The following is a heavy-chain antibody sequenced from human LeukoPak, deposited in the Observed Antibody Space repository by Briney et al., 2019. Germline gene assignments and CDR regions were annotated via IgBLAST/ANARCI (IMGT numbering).Heavy chain of an antibody. CDR2: IGAYNGET. V-gene: IGHV1-18*01. Sequence: ASVKVSCKASGYTFTSYGFSWVRQAPGQGLEWVGWIGAYNGETNYARKFQGRVTLATDTSTSTAYMELRSLRSDDTAVYYCARDIGSGSYYWGQGTLVTVSS. J-gene: IGHJ4*02. CDR1: GYTFTSYG. D-gene: IGHD3-10*01. CDR3: ARDIGSGSYY.